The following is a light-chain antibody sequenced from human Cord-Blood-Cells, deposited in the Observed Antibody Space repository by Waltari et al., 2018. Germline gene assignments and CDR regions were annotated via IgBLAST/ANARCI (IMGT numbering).Light chain of an antibody. CDR2: DAS. CDR1: QSVSSY. J-gene: IGKJ4*01. CDR3: QQRSNWPPLT. V-gene: IGKV3-11*01. Sequence: EIVLTQSPSTLYLSPGERATLSSRASQSVSSYISWYQQKPGQVPRLLIYDASNRATGIPARFSGSGSGTDFTLTISSLEPEDFAVYYCQQRSNWPPLTFGGGTKVEIK.